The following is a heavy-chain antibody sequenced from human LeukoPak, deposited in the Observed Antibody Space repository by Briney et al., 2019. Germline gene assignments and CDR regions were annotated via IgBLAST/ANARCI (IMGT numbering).Heavy chain of an antibody. J-gene: IGHJ4*02. CDR2: ISGSGGST. Sequence: GGSLRLSCAASGFTFSSYAMSWVRQAPGKGLEWVSAISGSGGSTYYADSVKGRFTISRDNSKNTLYLQMNSLRAEDTVVYYCAKIYGDYVGLDYWGQGTLVTVSS. CDR3: AKIYGDYVGLDY. D-gene: IGHD4-17*01. V-gene: IGHV3-23*01. CDR1: GFTFSSYA.